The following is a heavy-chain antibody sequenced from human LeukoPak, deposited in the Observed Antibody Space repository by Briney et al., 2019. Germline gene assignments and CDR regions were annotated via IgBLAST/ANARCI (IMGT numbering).Heavy chain of an antibody. V-gene: IGHV3-30*04. CDR1: GVTLSNYA. CDR2: ISFDGTNK. CDR3: ATDYGDYEPIDY. D-gene: IGHD4-17*01. J-gene: IGHJ4*02. Sequence: GGSLRLSCTASGVTLSNYAMHWVRQPPGRGLEWVAVISFDGTNKYYGDSVEGRFSVSRDNSKNTLYLQMNSLRPDDTAMYYCATDYGDYEPIDYWGQGTLVTVSS.